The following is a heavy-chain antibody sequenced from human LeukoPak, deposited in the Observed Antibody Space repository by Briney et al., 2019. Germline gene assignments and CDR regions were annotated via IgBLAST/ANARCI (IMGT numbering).Heavy chain of an antibody. V-gene: IGHV1-69*05. CDR3: ARDGIDCSGGSCYSLRYYYYYMDV. CDR1: GGPFSSYA. D-gene: IGHD2-15*01. CDR2: IIPIFGTA. J-gene: IGHJ6*03. Sequence: GASVKVSCKASGGPFSSYAVSWVRQAPGQGLEWMGRIIPIFGTANYAQKFQGRVTITTDESTSTAYMELSSLRSEDTAVYYCARDGIDCSGGSCYSLRYYYYYMDVWGKGTTVTVSS.